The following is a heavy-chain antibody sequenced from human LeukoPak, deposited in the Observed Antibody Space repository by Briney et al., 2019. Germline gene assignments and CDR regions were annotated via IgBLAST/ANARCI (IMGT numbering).Heavy chain of an antibody. V-gene: IGHV4-59*01. Sequence: PSETLSLTCTVSGGSISSYYWSWIRQPPGKGLEWIGYIYYSGSTNYNPSLKSRVTISVDTSKNQFSLKLSSVTAADTAVYYFARTVVPAAMLWRNYYYGMDVWGPGTTVTVSS. J-gene: IGHJ6*02. D-gene: IGHD2-2*01. CDR3: ARTVVPAAMLWRNYYYGMDV. CDR2: IYYSGST. CDR1: GGSISSYY.